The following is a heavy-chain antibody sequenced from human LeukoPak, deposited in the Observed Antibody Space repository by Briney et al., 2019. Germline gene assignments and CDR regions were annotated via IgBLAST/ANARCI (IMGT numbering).Heavy chain of an antibody. CDR3: AKAGYSSRLEYFQH. D-gene: IGHD6-19*01. J-gene: IGHJ1*01. Sequence: QAGGSLRLSCAASGFTVSSNYMSWVRQAPGKGLEWVSVIYSGGSTYYADSVKGRFTTSRHNSKNTLYLQMNSLRAEDTAVYYCAKAGYSSRLEYFQHWGQGTLVTVSS. V-gene: IGHV3-53*01. CDR2: IYSGGST. CDR1: GFTVSSNY.